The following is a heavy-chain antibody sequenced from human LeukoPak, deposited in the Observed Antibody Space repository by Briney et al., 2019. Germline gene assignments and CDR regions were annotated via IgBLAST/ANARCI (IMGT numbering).Heavy chain of an antibody. Sequence: GGSLRLSCAASGFTFSTYAMHWVRQGPGKGLEWVAVISYDGSNKYYADSVKGRFTISRDNSKNTLYLQMSSLSAEGTAVYYCARTTTPHYYGSGSYALGYWGQGTLLTVPS. J-gene: IGHJ4*02. V-gene: IGHV3-30-3*01. CDR2: ISYDGSNK. CDR1: GFTFSTYA. D-gene: IGHD3-10*01. CDR3: ARTTTPHYYGSGSYALGY.